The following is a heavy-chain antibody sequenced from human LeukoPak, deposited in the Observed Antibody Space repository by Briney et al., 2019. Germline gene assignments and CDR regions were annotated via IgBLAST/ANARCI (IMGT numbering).Heavy chain of an antibody. D-gene: IGHD2-15*01. V-gene: IGHV1-2*02. CDR1: GYTFTGYY. Sequence: ASVKVSCKASGYTFTGYYVHWVRQAPGQGLEWMGWINPDSGGTNYAQKFQGRVTMTRDTFISTAYMELNRLRSDDTAVYYCARGWQWWDSWGQGTLVTVSS. CDR3: ARGWQWWDS. J-gene: IGHJ4*02. CDR2: INPDSGGT.